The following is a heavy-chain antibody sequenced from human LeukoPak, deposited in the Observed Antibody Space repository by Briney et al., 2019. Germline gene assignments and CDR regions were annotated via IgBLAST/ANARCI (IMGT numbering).Heavy chain of an antibody. D-gene: IGHD4-17*01. CDR3: ARDSYGDYQEAFDY. CDR1: GFTFSSYS. Sequence: GGSLRLSCAASGFTFSSYSMNWVRQAPGKGLEWVSYISSSSSAIYYADSVKGRFTISRDNAKNSLYLQMNSLRAEDTAVYYCARDSYGDYQEAFDYWGQGTLVTVSS. J-gene: IGHJ4*02. CDR2: ISSSSSAI. V-gene: IGHV3-48*04.